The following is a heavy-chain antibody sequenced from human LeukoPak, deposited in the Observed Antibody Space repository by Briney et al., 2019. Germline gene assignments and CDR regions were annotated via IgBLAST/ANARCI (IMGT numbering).Heavy chain of an antibody. D-gene: IGHD3-10*01. CDR2: INHSGST. J-gene: IGHJ4*02. CDR3: ARATYYYGSGSYHY. Sequence: SGTLSLTCAVYGGSFSGYYWSWIRQPPGKGLEWIGEINHSGSTNYNPSLKSRVTISVDTSKNQFSLKLSSVTAADTAVYYCARATYYYGSGSYHYWGQGTLVTVSS. CDR1: GGSFSGYY. V-gene: IGHV4-34*01.